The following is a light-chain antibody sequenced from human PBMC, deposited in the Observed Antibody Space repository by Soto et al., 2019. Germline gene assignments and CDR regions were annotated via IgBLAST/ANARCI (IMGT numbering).Light chain of an antibody. CDR3: QQYNDCPGT. V-gene: IGKV3-15*01. CDR1: QSVSTK. Sequence: IQMTQSPSTLSVSPGERATLYCRASQSVSTKLAWYQQKPGKAPRLLIYGAYSRETGIPARFSGSGSGTEFTLTISSLQSEDFAVYFCQQYNDCPGTFGGGTKVDI. CDR2: GAY. J-gene: IGKJ4*02.